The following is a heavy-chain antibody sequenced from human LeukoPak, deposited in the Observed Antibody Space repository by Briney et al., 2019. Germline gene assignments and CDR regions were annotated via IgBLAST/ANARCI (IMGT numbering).Heavy chain of an antibody. CDR3: ARDHYYDSSGYPLFQH. V-gene: IGHV1-2*02. Sequence: ASVKVSCKASGYTFTGYYMHSVRRAPGQGLEWMGWSNPNSGGTNYAQKFQGRVTMTRNTSISTAYMELSRLRSDDTAVYYCARDHYYDSSGYPLFQHWGQGTLVTVSS. J-gene: IGHJ1*01. CDR1: GYTFTGYY. D-gene: IGHD3-22*01. CDR2: SNPNSGGT.